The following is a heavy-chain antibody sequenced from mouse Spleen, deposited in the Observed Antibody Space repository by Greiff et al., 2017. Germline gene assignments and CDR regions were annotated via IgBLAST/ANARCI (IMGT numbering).Heavy chain of an antibody. CDR2: INPSTGGT. Sequence: VQLQQSGPELVKPGASVKISCKASGYSFTGYYMNWVKQSPEKSLEWIGEINPSTGGTTYNQKFKAKATLTVDKSSSTAYMQLKSLTSEDSAVYYCARDPDYWGQGTSVTVSS. J-gene: IGHJ4*01. CDR1: GYSFTGYY. V-gene: IGHV1-42*01. CDR3: ARDPDY.